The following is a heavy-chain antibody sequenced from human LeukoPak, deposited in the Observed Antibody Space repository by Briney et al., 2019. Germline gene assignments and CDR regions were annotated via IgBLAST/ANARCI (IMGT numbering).Heavy chain of an antibody. V-gene: IGHV3-48*03. D-gene: IGHD3-16*01. CDR2: VGSGGTTI. CDR3: ASFGYYYYGMDV. CDR1: GFTFSFYE. J-gene: IGHJ6*02. Sequence: GGSLRLSCAASGFTFSFYEMNWVRQTPGKGLEWVSYVGSGGTTIFYADSVKGRFTISRDNAKNSLYLQMNSLRAEDTAVYYCASFGYYYYGMDVWGQGTTVTVSS.